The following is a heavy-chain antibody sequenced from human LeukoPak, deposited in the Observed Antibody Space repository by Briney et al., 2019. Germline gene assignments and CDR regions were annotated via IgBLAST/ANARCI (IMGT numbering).Heavy chain of an antibody. V-gene: IGHV3-30-3*01. CDR1: GFTFRDYA. Sequence: GGSLRLSCTASGFTFRDYAMRWVRQAPGKGLEWVAVISKDGSDKYYPGSVRGRFTISRDNSKNTIYLQMDSLRAEDTAIYYCARDYWWNYDYWGQGTLVTVSS. D-gene: IGHD1-7*01. J-gene: IGHJ4*02. CDR3: ARDYWWNYDY. CDR2: ISKDGSDK.